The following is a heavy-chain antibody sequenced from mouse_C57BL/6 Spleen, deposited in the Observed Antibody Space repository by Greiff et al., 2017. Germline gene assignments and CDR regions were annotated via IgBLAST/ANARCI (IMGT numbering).Heavy chain of an antibody. CDR3: ARKWSNYYAMDY. V-gene: IGHV3-6*01. CDR2: ISYDGSN. J-gene: IGHJ4*01. CDR1: GYSITSGYY. D-gene: IGHD1-1*02. Sequence: VQLKESGPGLVKPSQSLSLTCSVTGYSITSGYYWNWIRQFPGNKLEWMGYISYDGSNNYNPSLKNRISITRDTSKNQFFLKLNSVTTEDTATYYCARKWSNYYAMDYWGQGTSVTVSS.